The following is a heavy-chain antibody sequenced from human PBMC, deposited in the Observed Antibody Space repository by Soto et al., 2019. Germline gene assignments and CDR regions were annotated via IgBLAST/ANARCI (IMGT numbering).Heavy chain of an antibody. D-gene: IGHD2-15*01. V-gene: IGHV3-23*01. J-gene: IGHJ6*02. CDR3: AKIRGRYYYYGMDV. Sequence: EVQVLESGGDLIQPGGSLRLSCAASGFTFTTHAMSWVRQAPGKGLEWVSAISASGGSTYYADSVKGRVTISRGNSKNTLYLQMNSLSAEDTAVYYCAKIRGRYYYYGMDVWGQGTTVTVSS. CDR1: GFTFTTHA. CDR2: ISASGGST.